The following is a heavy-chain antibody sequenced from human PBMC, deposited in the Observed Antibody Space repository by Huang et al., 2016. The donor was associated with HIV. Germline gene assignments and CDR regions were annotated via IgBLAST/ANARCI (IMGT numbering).Heavy chain of an antibody. D-gene: IGHD3-22*01. Sequence: CAASGCTFDDYAFHWVRQAPVKGLEWVSGMNWNSGNIGYADSVKGRFTISRDNAKNSLFLQMTSLRAADTAFYYCAKDMTSYYDSSNSFDYWGQGTLVTISS. CDR3: AKDMTSYYDSSNSFDY. J-gene: IGHJ4*02. V-gene: IGHV3-9*01. CDR2: MNWNSGNI. CDR1: GCTFDDYA.